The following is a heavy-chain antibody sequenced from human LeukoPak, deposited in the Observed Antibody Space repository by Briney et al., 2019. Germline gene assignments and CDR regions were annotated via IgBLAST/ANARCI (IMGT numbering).Heavy chain of an antibody. J-gene: IGHJ6*03. D-gene: IGHD4-11*01. V-gene: IGHV3-21*01. CDR3: ASQTVTTTYYYYYMAV. Sequence: GGSLRLSCAASGFTFSSYSMNWVRQAPGKGPEWVSSISSSSSYIYYADSVKGRFTISRDNAKNSLYLQMNSLRAEDTAVYYCASQTVTTTYYYYYMAVWGKGTTVTVSS. CDR2: ISSSSSYI. CDR1: GFTFSSYS.